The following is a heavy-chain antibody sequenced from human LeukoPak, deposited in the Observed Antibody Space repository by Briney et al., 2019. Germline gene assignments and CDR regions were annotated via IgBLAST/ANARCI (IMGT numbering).Heavy chain of an antibody. CDR3: AREPRPVGATSFGYYFDY. CDR1: GYTFTSYY. J-gene: IGHJ4*02. Sequence: GASVKVSCKASGYTFTSYYTHWVRQAPGQGLEWMGIINPSGGTTVYAQNFQGRVIMTRDTSTSTVHMDLSSLRSEDAAVYYCAREPRPVGATSFGYYFDYWGQGTLVTVSS. D-gene: IGHD1-26*01. V-gene: IGHV1-46*01. CDR2: INPSGGTT.